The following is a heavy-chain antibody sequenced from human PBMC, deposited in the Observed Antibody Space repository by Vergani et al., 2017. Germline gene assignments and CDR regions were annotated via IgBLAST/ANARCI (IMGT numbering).Heavy chain of an antibody. CDR3: ADVDTAMVTDY. CDR2: IIPILGIA. D-gene: IGHD5-18*01. Sequence: QVQLVQSGAEVKKPGSSVKVSCKASGGTFSSYTISWVRQAPGQGLEWMGRIIPILGIANYAQKFQGRVTITAEKSTSTAYMELSSLRSEDTAVYYCADVDTAMVTDYWGQGTLVTVSS. J-gene: IGHJ4*02. CDR1: GGTFSSYT. V-gene: IGHV1-69*02.